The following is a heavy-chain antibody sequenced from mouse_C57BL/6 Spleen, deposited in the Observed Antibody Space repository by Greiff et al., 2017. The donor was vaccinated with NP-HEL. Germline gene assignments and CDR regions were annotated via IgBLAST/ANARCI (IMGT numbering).Heavy chain of an antibody. D-gene: IGHD1-1*01. CDR1: GYTFTDYE. J-gene: IGHJ1*03. V-gene: IGHV1-15*01. CDR2: IDPETGGT. CDR3: TREDYGRGYFDV. Sequence: QVHVKQSGAELVRPGASVTLSCKASGYTFTDYEMHWVKQTPVHGLEWIGAIDPETGGTAYNQKFKGKAILTADKSSSTAYMELRSLTSEDSAVYYCTREDYGRGYFDVWGTGTTVTVSS.